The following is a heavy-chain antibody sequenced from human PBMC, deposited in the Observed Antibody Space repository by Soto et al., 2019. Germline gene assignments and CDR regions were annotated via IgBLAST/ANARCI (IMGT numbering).Heavy chain of an antibody. CDR2: LYSRGTT. Sequence: GGSLRLSCTVSGFSVTNSYINWVRQAPGKGLEWVSILYSRGTTYYADSVRGRFTVSRDDSKNTLFLHMNSLRADGTAVYYCAREWSKFSYTYPYYYAMDDWGKGTTVPV. J-gene: IGHJ6*04. CDR1: GFSVTNSY. V-gene: IGHV3-53*01. D-gene: IGHD2-2*02. CDR3: AREWSKFSYTYPYYYAMDD.